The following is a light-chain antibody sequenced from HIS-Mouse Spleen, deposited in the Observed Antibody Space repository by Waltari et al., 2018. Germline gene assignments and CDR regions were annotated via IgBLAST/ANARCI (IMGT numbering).Light chain of an antibody. CDR3: CSYAGSSTLV. CDR2: EGS. J-gene: IGLJ3*02. V-gene: IGLV2-23*01. Sequence: QSALTQPASVSGSPGQSITISCTGTSSDGGSYNLFSWYQQHPGKAPQLMIYEGSKRPSGVSNRFSGSKSGNTASLTISGLQAEDEADYYCCSYAGSSTLVFGGGTKLTVL. CDR1: SSDGGSYNL.